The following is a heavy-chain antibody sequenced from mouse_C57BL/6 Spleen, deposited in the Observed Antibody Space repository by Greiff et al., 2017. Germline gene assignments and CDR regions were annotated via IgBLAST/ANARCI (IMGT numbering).Heavy chain of an antibody. D-gene: IGHD2-4*01. CDR3: ARRDDYDRGYYAMYY. J-gene: IGHJ4*01. CDR2: FHPYNDDT. CDR1: GYTFTTYP. Sequence: LQQSGAELVKPGASVKMSCKASGYTFTTYPIEWMKQNHGKSLEWIGNFHPYNDDTKYNEKFKGKATLTVEKSSSTVYFELSRLTSDDSAVYYCARRDDYDRGYYAMYYWGQGTSVTVSS. V-gene: IGHV1-47*01.